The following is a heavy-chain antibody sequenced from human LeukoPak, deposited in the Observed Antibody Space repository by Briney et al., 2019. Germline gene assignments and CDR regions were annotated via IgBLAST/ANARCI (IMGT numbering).Heavy chain of an antibody. CDR3: ARHLRGDDFGVVIRAFDI. J-gene: IGHJ3*02. CDR2: IYYGGST. V-gene: IGHV4-39*01. Sequence: PSETLSLTCTVSGDSISSGSFYWGWIRQPPGKGLEWIGSIYYGGSTYYNPSLKSRVTISVDTSKNQFSLKLNSVTAADTAVYYCARHLRGDDFGVVIRAFDIWGQGTMVTVSS. CDR1: GDSISSGSFY. D-gene: IGHD3-3*01.